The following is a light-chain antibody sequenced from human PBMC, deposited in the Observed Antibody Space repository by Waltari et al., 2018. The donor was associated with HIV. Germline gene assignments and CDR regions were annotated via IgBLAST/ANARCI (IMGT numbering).Light chain of an antibody. CDR3: SAYTSSSTWV. CDR1: SSDLGRYHF. Sequence: QSALTQPASVSGPPGPSITLPCIGTSSDLGRYHFVSWYHHHPGKPPKLMIYDVTNRPSGVSNRFSGSKSGNTASLTISELQLEDEADYYCSAYTSSSTWVFGGGTKLTVL. V-gene: IGLV2-14*03. CDR2: DVT. J-gene: IGLJ3*02.